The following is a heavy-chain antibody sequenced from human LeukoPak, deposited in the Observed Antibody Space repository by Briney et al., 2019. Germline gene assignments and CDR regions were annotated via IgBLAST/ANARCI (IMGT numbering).Heavy chain of an antibody. CDR2: IWYDGSNK. D-gene: IGHD3-3*01. V-gene: IGHV3-33*01. CDR3: ARDSAGYYDFWSGYYGPDY. J-gene: IGHJ4*02. CDR1: GFTFSSYG. Sequence: GGSLRLSCAASGFTFSSYGMHWVRQAPGKGLEWVAVIWYDGSNKYYADSVKGRFTIPRDNSKNTLYLQMNSLRAEDTAVYYCARDSAGYYDFWSGYYGPDYWGQGTLVTVSS.